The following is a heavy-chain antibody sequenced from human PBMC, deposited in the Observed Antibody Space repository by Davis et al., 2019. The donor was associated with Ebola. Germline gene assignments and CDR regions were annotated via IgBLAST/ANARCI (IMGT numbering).Heavy chain of an antibody. V-gene: IGHV1-8*01. CDR3: ARGMSIAAAGTRFDP. CDR1: GYTFTSYD. Sequence: ASVKVSCKASGYTFTSYDINWVRQATGQGLEWMGWMNPNSGNTGYAQKFQGRVTMTRNTSISTAYMELSSLRSEDTAVYYCARGMSIAAAGTRFDPWGQGTLVTVSS. CDR2: MNPNSGNT. D-gene: IGHD6-13*01. J-gene: IGHJ5*02.